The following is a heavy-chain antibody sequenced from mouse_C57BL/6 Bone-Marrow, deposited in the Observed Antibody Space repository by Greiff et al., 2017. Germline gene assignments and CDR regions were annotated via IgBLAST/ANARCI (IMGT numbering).Heavy chain of an antibody. V-gene: IGHV1-81*01. CDR1: GYTFTSYG. CDR2: IYPSSGNT. J-gene: IGHJ1*03. D-gene: IGHD1-1*01. Sequence: VQLQQSGAELARPGASVKLSCKASGYTFTSYGISWVKQRPGQGLEWIGEIYPSSGNTYYNEKFKGKATLTADKSSSTAYMELRSLASEESAVYICARSKDYYGSRYFDVWGTGTTVTVSS. CDR3: ARSKDYYGSRYFDV.